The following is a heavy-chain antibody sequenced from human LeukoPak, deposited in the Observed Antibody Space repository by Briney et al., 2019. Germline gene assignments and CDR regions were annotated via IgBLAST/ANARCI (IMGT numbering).Heavy chain of an antibody. D-gene: IGHD3-9*01. CDR1: GFTFSSYA. J-gene: IGHJ4*01. Sequence: GGSLRLSCAASGFTFSSYAMSWVRRAPGKGLEWVSAISGSGGSTYYADSVKGRFTISRDNSKNTLYLQMNSLRAEDTAVYYCAKETYYDILTGYYWIDYWGHGTLVTVSS. CDR3: AKETYYDILTGYYWIDY. V-gene: IGHV3-23*01. CDR2: ISGSGGST.